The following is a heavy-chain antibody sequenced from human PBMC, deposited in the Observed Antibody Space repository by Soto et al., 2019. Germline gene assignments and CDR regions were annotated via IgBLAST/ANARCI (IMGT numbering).Heavy chain of an antibody. CDR3: AREWDDSSGTRFDH. D-gene: IGHD3-22*01. CDR2: IWYDGTNK. CDR1: GFTFSSYA. Sequence: QVQLVESGGGVVQPGRSLRLSCAASGFTFSSYAMHWVRQAPGKGLEWVAVIWYDGTNKYYADSVQGRFTISRDNSKNTLYLQMNSLRAEDTAVYYCAREWDDSSGTRFDHWGQGTLVTVSS. J-gene: IGHJ4*02. V-gene: IGHV3-33*01.